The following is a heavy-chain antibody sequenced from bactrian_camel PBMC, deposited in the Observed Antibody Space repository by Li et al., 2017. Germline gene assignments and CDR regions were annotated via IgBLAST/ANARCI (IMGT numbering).Heavy chain of an antibody. CDR3: ALPNSCSPAFIYRDYYE. D-gene: IGHD2*01. CDR2: YTSDGTK. V-gene: IGHV3S53*01. CDR1: WSYNC. J-gene: IGHJ4*01. Sequence: HVQLVESGGGSVQAGGSLRLSCKYTWSYNCMAWFRQAPGKEREGVASYTSDGTKTYADSVKGRFTISKDNSAKMLFLQMDSLQSEDTAVYYCALPNSCSPAFIYRDYYERGQGTQVTVS.